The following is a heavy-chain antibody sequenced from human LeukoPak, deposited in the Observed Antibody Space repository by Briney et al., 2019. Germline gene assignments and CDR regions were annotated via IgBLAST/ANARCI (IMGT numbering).Heavy chain of an antibody. D-gene: IGHD7-27*01. J-gene: IGHJ6*03. CDR2: INPNSGNR. CDR3: ARGPPGEDHYYLDV. CDR1: GYTFTNND. Sequence: ASVKVSCKAYGYTFTNNDINWIRQATGQGLEWMGWINPNSGNRGHTQKFQGRVNLTMNTSTSTAYMDLTSLTSEDTAVYYCARGPPGEDHYYLDVWAKGTTVTVSS. V-gene: IGHV1-8*02.